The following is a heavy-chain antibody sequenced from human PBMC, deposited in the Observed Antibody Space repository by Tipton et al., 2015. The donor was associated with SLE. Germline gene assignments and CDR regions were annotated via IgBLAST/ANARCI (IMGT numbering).Heavy chain of an antibody. D-gene: IGHD1-26*01. CDR3: ARTLGAIAHTVYDAFDI. Sequence: TLSLTCDVSGYSISTGYSWGWIRQFPWKGLEWMGSFYHSGSTYYNPSLKSRVTISVDTSKNQFSLRLTSVTAADTAVYYCARTLGAIAHTVYDAFDIWGQGKMVTVSS. J-gene: IGHJ3*02. CDR1: GYSISTGYS. V-gene: IGHV4-38-2*01. CDR2: FYHSGST.